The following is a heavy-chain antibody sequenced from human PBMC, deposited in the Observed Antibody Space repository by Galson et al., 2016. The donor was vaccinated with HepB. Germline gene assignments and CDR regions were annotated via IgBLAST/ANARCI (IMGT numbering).Heavy chain of an antibody. Sequence: QSGAEVKKPGESLRISCKGSGYTFTTYWISWVRQMPGKGLEWMGRIDPRDSYINYSPSFQGHVTISADKSISTAYLQLSSLTASDTATYYCTRHGGYDGPFDPWGQGTLVTVSS. CDR2: IDPRDSYI. CDR3: TRHGGYDGPFDP. J-gene: IGHJ5*02. CDR1: GYTFTTYW. V-gene: IGHV5-10-1*01. D-gene: IGHD5-12*01.